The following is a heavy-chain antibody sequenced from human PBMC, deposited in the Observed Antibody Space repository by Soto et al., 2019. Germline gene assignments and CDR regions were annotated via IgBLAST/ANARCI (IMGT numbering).Heavy chain of an antibody. V-gene: IGHV1-2*04. J-gene: IGHJ6*02. CDR1: GYTFTGYY. Sequence: ASVKVSCKASGYTFTGYYMHWVRQAPGQGLEWMGWINPNSGGTNYAQKFQGWVTMTRDTSISTAYMELSRLRSDDTAVYYCARATGYSSGWYADDYYYYGMDVWGQGTTVTVSS. D-gene: IGHD6-19*01. CDR3: ARATGYSSGWYADDYYYYGMDV. CDR2: INPNSGGT.